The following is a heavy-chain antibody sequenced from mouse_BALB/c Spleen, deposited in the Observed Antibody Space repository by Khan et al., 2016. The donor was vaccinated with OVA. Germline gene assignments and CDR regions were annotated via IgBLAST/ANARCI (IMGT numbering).Heavy chain of an antibody. J-gene: IGHJ3*01. V-gene: IGHV3-2*02. D-gene: IGHD4-1*01. CDR1: GYSITSDYA. CDR3: ARLGPGFAY. CDR2: IGYSGST. Sequence: EVQLQESGPGLVKPSQSLSLTCTVTGYSITSDYAWNWILQFPGNKLEWMGYIGYSGSTSYNPSLKSRISITRDTSKNQFFLQLNSVTTEDTATYYCARLGPGFAYWGQGTLVTVSA.